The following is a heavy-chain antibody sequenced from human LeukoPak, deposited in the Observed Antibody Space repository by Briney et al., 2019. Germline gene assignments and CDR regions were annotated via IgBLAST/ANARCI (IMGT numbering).Heavy chain of an antibody. CDR1: GYTFTGYY. CDR3: ARVRFLEWFHDAFDI. Sequence: GASVKVSCKASGYTFTGYYMHWVRQARGQGLEWMGRINPNSGGTNYAQKFQGRVTMTRDTSISTAYMELSRLRSDDTAVYHCARVRFLEWFHDAFDIWGQGTMVTVSS. J-gene: IGHJ3*02. V-gene: IGHV1-2*06. CDR2: INPNSGGT. D-gene: IGHD3-3*01.